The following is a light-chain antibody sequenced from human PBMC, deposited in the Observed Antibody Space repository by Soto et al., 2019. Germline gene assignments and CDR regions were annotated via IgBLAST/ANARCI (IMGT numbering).Light chain of an antibody. J-gene: IGKJ2*01. CDR2: AAS. V-gene: IGKV1-39*01. Sequence: DIQMTQSPSSLSASVGDRVTITCRASQSIAGYLNWYKQKSGKAPSLLIYAASTLQGGVPSRFSGSQSGTDFSLAISSVQPEEFATYFCQQSYSAPYTFGRGTKLEIK. CDR1: QSIAGY. CDR3: QQSYSAPYT.